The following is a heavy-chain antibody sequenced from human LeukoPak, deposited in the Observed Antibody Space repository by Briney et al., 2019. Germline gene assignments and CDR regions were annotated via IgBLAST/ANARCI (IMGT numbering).Heavy chain of an antibody. CDR1: GGSISSYY. Sequence: SETLSLTCTVSGGSISSYYWSWIRQPSGKGLEWIGYIYYSGSTNYNPSLKSRVTISVDTSKNQFSLKLSSVTAADTAVYYCARLPRVQLWPYYFDYWGQGTLVTVSP. D-gene: IGHD5-18*01. V-gene: IGHV4-59*08. CDR2: IYYSGST. CDR3: ARLPRVQLWPYYFDY. J-gene: IGHJ4*02.